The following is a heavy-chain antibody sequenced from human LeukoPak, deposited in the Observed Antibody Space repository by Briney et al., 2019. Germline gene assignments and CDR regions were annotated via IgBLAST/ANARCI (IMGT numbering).Heavy chain of an antibody. J-gene: IGHJ4*02. Sequence: GRSRRLSCAASGFTLDDYGMSWVRQAPGEGLEWISLITTRSHYTYYPDSVEGRFTISRDDAKNSLYLQMNSLRVEDTAVYYCARGGTGSENDYWGQGILVTVSS. V-gene: IGHV3-21*01. D-gene: IGHD3-9*01. CDR2: ITTRSHYT. CDR1: GFTLDDYG. CDR3: ARGGTGSENDY.